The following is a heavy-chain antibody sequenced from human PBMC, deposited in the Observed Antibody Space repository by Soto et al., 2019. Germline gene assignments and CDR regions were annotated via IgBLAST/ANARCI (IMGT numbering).Heavy chain of an antibody. Sequence: GGSLRLSCTASGFIFRNYAMSWVRQAPGKGLEWVSGITGSGGSSYHAVSVQGRFTISRDNSKNTLYLQMNSLRAEDTAVYYCARVAGYSYGKYFDYWGQGTLVTVSS. CDR2: ITGSGGSS. CDR1: GFIFRNYA. CDR3: ARVAGYSYGKYFDY. D-gene: IGHD5-18*01. J-gene: IGHJ4*02. V-gene: IGHV3-23*01.